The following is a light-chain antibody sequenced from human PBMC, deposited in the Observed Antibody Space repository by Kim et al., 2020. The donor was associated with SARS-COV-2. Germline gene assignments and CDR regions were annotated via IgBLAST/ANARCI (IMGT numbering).Light chain of an antibody. Sequence: ETVMTQSPATLSVSPGERVTLSCRASQSISSNLAWYQQIPGQAPRLLIFGASTRATGIPARFSGSGPGTEFTLTINSLQSEDFAVYYCQHYNNWPTFGQGTKVDIK. CDR1: QSISSN. CDR3: QHYNNWPT. J-gene: IGKJ1*01. V-gene: IGKV3-15*01. CDR2: GAS.